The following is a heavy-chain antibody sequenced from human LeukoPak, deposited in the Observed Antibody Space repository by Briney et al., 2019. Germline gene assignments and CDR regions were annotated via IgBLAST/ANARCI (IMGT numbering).Heavy chain of an antibody. CDR3: ARYERGYCSGGSCYSTDY. V-gene: IGHV1-18*01. CDR2: ISAYNGNT. D-gene: IGHD2-15*01. J-gene: IGHJ4*02. Sequence: ASVKVSCKASGYSFTSYGISRVRQAPGQGLEWMGWISAYNGNTNYAQKLQGRVTMTTDTSTSTAYMELRSLRSDDTAVYYCARYERGYCSGGSCYSTDYWGQGTLVTVSS. CDR1: GYSFTSYG.